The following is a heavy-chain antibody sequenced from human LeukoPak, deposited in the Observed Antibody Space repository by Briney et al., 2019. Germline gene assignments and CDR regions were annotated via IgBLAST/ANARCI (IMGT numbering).Heavy chain of an antibody. CDR3: ARDLRIAVAGPFDY. D-gene: IGHD6-19*01. Sequence: ASVKVSCKASGYTFTSYGISWVRQAPGQGLEWMGWISAYNGNTNYAQKLQGRVTMTTGTSTSTAYMELRSLRSDDTAVYYCARDLRIAVAGPFDYWGQGTLVTVSS. CDR1: GYTFTSYG. V-gene: IGHV1-18*01. CDR2: ISAYNGNT. J-gene: IGHJ4*02.